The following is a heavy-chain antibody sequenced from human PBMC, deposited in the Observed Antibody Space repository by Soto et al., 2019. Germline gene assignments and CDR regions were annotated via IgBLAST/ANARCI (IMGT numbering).Heavy chain of an antibody. CDR3: AKDNYYDGSGWDYYGMDV. CDR1: GFTFSSFD. Sequence: GGSLRLSCAASGFTFSSFDIHWVRQAPGKGLEWVAVISHDGSNKYYADSVKGRFTISRDNSKNTLSLQMNSLRVEDTAVYYCAKDNYYDGSGWDYYGMDVWGQGTTVTVSS. CDR2: ISHDGSNK. D-gene: IGHD3-22*01. J-gene: IGHJ6*02. V-gene: IGHV3-30*18.